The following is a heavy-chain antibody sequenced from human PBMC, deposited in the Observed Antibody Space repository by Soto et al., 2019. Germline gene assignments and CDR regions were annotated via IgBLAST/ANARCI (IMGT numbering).Heavy chain of an antibody. D-gene: IGHD3-10*01. CDR1: GYSISSGYY. CDR3: ARVGGYGMDV. J-gene: IGHJ6*04. CDR2: IYHSGST. Sequence: SETLSLTCAVSGYSISSGYYWGWIRQPPGKGLEWIGSIYHSGSTYYNPSLKSRVTISVDTSKNQFSLKLSSVTAADTAVYYCARVGGYGMDVWGEGTTVTVSS. V-gene: IGHV4-38-2*01.